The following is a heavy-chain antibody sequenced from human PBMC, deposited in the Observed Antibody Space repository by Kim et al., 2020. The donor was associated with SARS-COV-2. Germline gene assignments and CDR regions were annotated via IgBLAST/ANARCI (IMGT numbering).Heavy chain of an antibody. J-gene: IGHJ6*02. V-gene: IGHV4-4*02. CDR1: GGSISSSNW. Sequence: SETLSLTCAVSGGSISSSNWWSWVRQPPGKGLEWIGEIYHSGSTNYNPSLKSRVTISVDKSKNQFSLKLSSVTAADTAVYYCAREAAAGTIYYYGMDVWGQGTTVTVSS. CDR3: AREAAAGTIYYYGMDV. CDR2: IYHSGST. D-gene: IGHD6-13*01.